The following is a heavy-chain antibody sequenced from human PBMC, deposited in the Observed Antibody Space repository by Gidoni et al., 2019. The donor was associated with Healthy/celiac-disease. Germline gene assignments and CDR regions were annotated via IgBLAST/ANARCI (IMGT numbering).Heavy chain of an antibody. D-gene: IGHD3-10*01. V-gene: IGHV3-23*01. Sequence: EVQLLESGGGLVQPGGSLRLSCAASGFTFSSYAMSWVRQAPGKGLEWVSAISGSGGSTYYADSVKGRFTISRDNSKNTLYLQMNSLRAEDTAVYYCANLYYYGSGLDYWGQGTLVTVSS. CDR2: ISGSGGST. CDR1: GFTFSSYA. CDR3: ANLYYYGSGLDY. J-gene: IGHJ4*02.